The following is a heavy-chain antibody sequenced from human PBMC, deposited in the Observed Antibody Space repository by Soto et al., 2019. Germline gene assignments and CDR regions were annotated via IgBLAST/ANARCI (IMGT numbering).Heavy chain of an antibody. CDR3: ARAPAYCSGGSCYSGAFDY. J-gene: IGHJ4*02. V-gene: IGHV4-34*01. CDR1: GGSFSGYY. CDR2: INHSGST. D-gene: IGHD2-15*01. Sequence: QVQLQQWGAGLLKPSETLSLTCGVYGGSFSGYYWSWIRQPPGKGLEWIGEINHSGSTNYNPSLKSRVTISVDTSKNQFSLKLSSVTAADTAVYYCARAPAYCSGGSCYSGAFDYWGQGTLVTVSS.